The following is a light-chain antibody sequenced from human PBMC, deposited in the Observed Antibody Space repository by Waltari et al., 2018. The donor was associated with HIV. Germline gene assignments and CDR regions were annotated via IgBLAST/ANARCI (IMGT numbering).Light chain of an antibody. Sequence: QSALTQPPSVSGAPGQTVTISCAGNTSNIGAGYDVHWYQHLPGTAPSLLIIGNIDRPAVGPDRFSASKSGSSASLAITGLQADDDADYYCQSFDSSLSVLFGGGTKLTAL. V-gene: IGLV1-40*01. CDR1: TSNIGAGYD. CDR2: GNI. J-gene: IGLJ3*02. CDR3: QSFDSSLSVL.